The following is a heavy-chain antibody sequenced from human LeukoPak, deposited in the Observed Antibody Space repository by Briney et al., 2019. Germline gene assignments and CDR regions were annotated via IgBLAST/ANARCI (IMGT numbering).Heavy chain of an antibody. V-gene: IGHV3-9*01. J-gene: IGHJ6*02. CDR2: ISWNSGSI. D-gene: IGHD1-26*01. CDR1: GFTFDDYA. Sequence: GRSLRLSCAASGFTFDDYAMHWVRQAPGKGLEWVSGISWNSGSIGYADSVKGRFTISRDNAKSSLYLQMNSLRAEDTALYYCAKDIGSGSYYRGYYYYGMDVWGQGTTVTVSS. CDR3: AKDIGSGSYYRGYYYYGMDV.